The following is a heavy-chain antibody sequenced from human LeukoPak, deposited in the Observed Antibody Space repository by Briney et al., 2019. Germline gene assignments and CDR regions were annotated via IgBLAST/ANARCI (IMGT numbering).Heavy chain of an antibody. CDR3: ARRIVGALYYFDY. CDR1: GYTFTGYY. J-gene: IGHJ4*02. D-gene: IGHD1-26*01. Sequence: ASVKVSCKASGYTFTGYYMHWVRQAPGQGLEWMGWINPNSGGTNYAQKFQGRVTMTRDTSISTAYMELSRLRSDDTAVYYCARRIVGALYYFDYWGQGTLVTVSS. V-gene: IGHV1-2*02. CDR2: INPNSGGT.